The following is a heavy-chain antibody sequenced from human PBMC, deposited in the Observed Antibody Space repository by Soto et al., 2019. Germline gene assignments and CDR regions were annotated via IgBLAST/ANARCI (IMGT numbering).Heavy chain of an antibody. D-gene: IGHD3-10*01. Sequence: ASVKVSFKASGYTFTSYGIHWVRQAPGQGLEWMGWITVYNGKTHYAQKVQGRVTMTTDTSTSTAYMELRSLRSDDTAVYYCVRDLDGSGSYYTDYWGLGTLVTVSS. J-gene: IGHJ4*02. CDR2: ITVYNGKT. CDR1: GYTFTSYG. V-gene: IGHV1-18*01. CDR3: VRDLDGSGSYYTDY.